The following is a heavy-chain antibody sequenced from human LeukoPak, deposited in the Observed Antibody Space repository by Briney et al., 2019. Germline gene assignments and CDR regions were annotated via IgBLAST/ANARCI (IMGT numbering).Heavy chain of an antibody. CDR3: ARVGPNAPGILLPMDV. J-gene: IGHJ6*04. V-gene: IGHV4-61*02. D-gene: IGHD2-15*01. CDR2: IYTSGST. CDR1: GGSISSGSYY. Sequence: SQTLSLTCTVSGGSISSGSYYWSWIRQPAGKGLEWIGRIYTSGSTNYNPSLKSRVTISVDTSKNQFSLKLSSVTAADTAVYYCARVGPNAPGILLPMDVWGKGTTVTVSS.